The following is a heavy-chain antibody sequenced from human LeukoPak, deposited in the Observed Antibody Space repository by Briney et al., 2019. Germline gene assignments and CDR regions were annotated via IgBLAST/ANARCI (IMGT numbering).Heavy chain of an antibody. Sequence: GGSLRLSCAASGFILSSHGMSWVRQAPGKGLEWVSTVTSRAGAEYTDSVKGRFTISRDNSKNTLHLQMKSLRAEDTAVYYCAKKASEYGDASSPDYWGQGTLVTVSS. CDR2: VTSRAGA. J-gene: IGHJ4*02. CDR1: GFILSSHG. V-gene: IGHV3-23*01. D-gene: IGHD4-17*01. CDR3: AKKASEYGDASSPDY.